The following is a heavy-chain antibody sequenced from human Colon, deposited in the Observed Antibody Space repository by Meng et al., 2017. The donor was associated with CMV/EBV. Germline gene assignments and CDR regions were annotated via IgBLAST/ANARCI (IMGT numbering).Heavy chain of an antibody. CDR2: IRSDGSAT. J-gene: IGHJ4*02. D-gene: IGHD6-19*01. V-gene: IGHV1-2*02. Sequence: VQRMQSGAGVKEPGASVKVSCKTSGYTFSDYYMHWVRQAPGQGLEWMGWIRSDGSATNYAQKFRGRVTMTRDASVSTAYMELSGLTSDDTAVYFCVRSSGWSLFDYWGPGALVTVFS. CDR3: VRSSGWSLFDY. CDR1: GYTFSDYY.